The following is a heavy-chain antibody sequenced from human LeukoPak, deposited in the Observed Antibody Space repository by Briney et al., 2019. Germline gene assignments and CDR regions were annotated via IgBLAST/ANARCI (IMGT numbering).Heavy chain of an antibody. D-gene: IGHD7-27*01. V-gene: IGHV4-4*02. CDR2: IYHTGIT. CDR1: GASITNRNW. CDR3: ARVFELGMNAVDL. J-gene: IGHJ3*01. Sequence: SGPTLVNPSGTMSLTCAISGASITNRNWWSWVRQPPGKGLEWIGEIYHTGITKYSPSLKSRVTISVDKSKNQFSLNVTSATAADTAIYYCARVFELGMNAVDLWGQGTMVTVSS.